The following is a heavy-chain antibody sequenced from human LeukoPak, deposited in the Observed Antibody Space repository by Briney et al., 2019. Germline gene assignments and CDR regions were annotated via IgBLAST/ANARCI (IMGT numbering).Heavy chain of an antibody. Sequence: GGSLRLSCAASGFTVSSNYMSWVHQAPGKGLEWVSVIYSGGSTYYADSVKGRFTISRDNSKNTLYLQMNSLRADDTAVYYCARVRYFDWLNNWFDPWGQGALVTVSS. J-gene: IGHJ5*02. D-gene: IGHD3-9*01. CDR1: GFTVSSNY. CDR3: ARVRYFDWLNNWFDP. CDR2: IYSGGST. V-gene: IGHV3-53*01.